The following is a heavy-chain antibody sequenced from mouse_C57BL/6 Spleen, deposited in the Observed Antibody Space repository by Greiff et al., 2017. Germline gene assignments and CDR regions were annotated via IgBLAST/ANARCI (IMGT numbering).Heavy chain of an antibody. V-gene: IGHV1-54*01. J-gene: IGHJ4*01. CDR3: ARDCYCAMDY. CDR2: INPGSGGT. Sequence: LEESGAELVRPGTSVKVSCKASGYAFTNYLIEWVKQRPGQGLEWIGVINPGSGGTNYNEKFKGKATLTADKSSSTAYMQLSSLTSEDSAVYFCARDCYCAMDYWGQGTSVTVSS. CDR1: GYAFTNYL.